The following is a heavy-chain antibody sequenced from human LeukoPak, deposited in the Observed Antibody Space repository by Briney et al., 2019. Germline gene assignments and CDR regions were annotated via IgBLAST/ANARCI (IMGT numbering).Heavy chain of an antibody. V-gene: IGHV5-51*01. CDR2: IYPGDSDT. CDR3: ARRGYCSGGSCHSHSFDT. CDR1: GYSFTSYW. Sequence: GESLKISCKASGYSFTSYWIVWVRQMPGKGLEWMGIIYPGDSDTRYSPSFQGQVTISADKSISTAYLQWSSLKASDTAMYYCARRGYCSGGSCHSHSFDTWGQGTRVTVSS. J-gene: IGHJ3*02. D-gene: IGHD2-15*01.